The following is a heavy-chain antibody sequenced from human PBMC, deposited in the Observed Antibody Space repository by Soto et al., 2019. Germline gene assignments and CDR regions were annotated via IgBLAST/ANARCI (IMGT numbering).Heavy chain of an antibody. CDR3: AKNYYFDC. J-gene: IGHJ4*02. CDR1: VFTFSSYV. Sequence: EVQLLESGGGLVQPGGSLRLSCTASVFTFSSYVMSWVRQAPGKGLEWVSSINVVGGATNFADSVKGRFTISRDDSKNTLYLQMNSLRAEDTALYYCAKNYYFDCWGQGTRVIVS. CDR2: INVVGGAT. V-gene: IGHV3-23*01.